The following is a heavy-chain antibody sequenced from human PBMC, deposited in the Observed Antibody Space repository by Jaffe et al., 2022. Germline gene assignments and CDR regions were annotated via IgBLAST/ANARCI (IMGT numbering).Heavy chain of an antibody. D-gene: IGHD4-17*01. Sequence: EVQLVESGGGLVKPGGSLRLSCAASGFTFSSYSMNWVRQAPGKGLEWVSSISSSSSYIYYADSVKGRFTISRDNAKNSLYLQMNSLRAEDTAVYYCARAPTTVTTFRFDYWGQGTLVTVSS. CDR1: GFTFSSYS. V-gene: IGHV3-21*01. CDR3: ARAPTTVTTFRFDY. J-gene: IGHJ4*02. CDR2: ISSSSSYI.